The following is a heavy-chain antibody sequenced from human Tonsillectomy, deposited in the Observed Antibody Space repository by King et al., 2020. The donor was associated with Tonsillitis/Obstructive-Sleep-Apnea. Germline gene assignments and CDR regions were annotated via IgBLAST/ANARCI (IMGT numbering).Heavy chain of an antibody. Sequence: VQLVESGGRLVQPGGSLRLSCVASGFTFRNFDIYALNWVRQAPGKGLEWVSTIGGLGREELYADSVKGRFTISRDDSKNTVYLQMNSLRVEDTAVYFCAKDQTYEPEVDVWGQGTVVTVSA. V-gene: IGHV3-23*04. J-gene: IGHJ4*02. CDR2: IGGLGREE. D-gene: IGHD2-8*01. CDR3: AKDQTYEPEVDV. CDR1: GFTFRNFDIYA.